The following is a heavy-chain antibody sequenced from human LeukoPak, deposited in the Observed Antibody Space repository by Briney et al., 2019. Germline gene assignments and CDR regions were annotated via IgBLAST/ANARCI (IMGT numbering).Heavy chain of an antibody. CDR1: GFTFSSYS. V-gene: IGHV3-21*01. Sequence: PGGTLRLSSAASGFTFSSYSMNWVPQAPGKGLEWVSSISSSSNYIYYADSVKGRFPISRDSAKNSLYLQMNSLRAEDTALYYCAIRGSPMVRNYWGQGTLVTVSS. CDR2: ISSSSNYI. CDR3: AIRGSPMVRNY. J-gene: IGHJ4*02. D-gene: IGHD3-10*01.